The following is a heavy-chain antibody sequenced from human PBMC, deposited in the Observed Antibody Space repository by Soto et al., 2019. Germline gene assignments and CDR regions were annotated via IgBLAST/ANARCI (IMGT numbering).Heavy chain of an antibody. CDR2: IYYSGST. D-gene: IGHD1-26*01. CDR1: GGSISSYY. J-gene: IGHJ4*02. CDR3: ARDRALLHFDY. V-gene: IGHV4-59*01. Sequence: QVQLQESGPGLVKPSETLSLTCTVSGGSISSYYWSWIRQPPGKGLEWIGYIYYSGSTNYNPSLKSRVTISVDPSKNQSSLKLSSVTAADTAVYYCARDRALLHFDYWGQGTLVTVSS.